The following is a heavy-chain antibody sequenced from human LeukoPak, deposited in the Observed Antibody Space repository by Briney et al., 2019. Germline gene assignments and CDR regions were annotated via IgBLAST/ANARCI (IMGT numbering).Heavy chain of an antibody. J-gene: IGHJ6*03. CDR3: AGAQAVAGPIDYYYMDV. CDR2: IIPIFGTA. D-gene: IGHD6-19*01. Sequence: GSSVKVSCKASGGTFSSYAISWVRQAPGQGLEWMGGIIPIFGTANYAQKFQGRVTITADKSTSTAYMELSSLRSEDTAVYYCAGAQAVAGPIDYYYMDVWGKGTTVTVSS. CDR1: GGTFSSYA. V-gene: IGHV1-69*06.